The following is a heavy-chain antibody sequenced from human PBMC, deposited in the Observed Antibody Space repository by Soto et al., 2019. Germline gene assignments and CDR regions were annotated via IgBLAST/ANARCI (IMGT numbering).Heavy chain of an antibody. J-gene: IGHJ4*02. Sequence: SETLSLTCTVSGGSISSSSYYWGWIRQPPGKGLEWIGSIYYSGSTYYNPSLKSRVTISVDTSKNQFSLKLSSVTAADTAVYYCARHPSLYDLHIDYWGQGTLVTVSS. CDR2: IYYSGST. CDR1: GGSISSSSYY. D-gene: IGHD3-3*01. V-gene: IGHV4-39*01. CDR3: ARHPSLYDLHIDY.